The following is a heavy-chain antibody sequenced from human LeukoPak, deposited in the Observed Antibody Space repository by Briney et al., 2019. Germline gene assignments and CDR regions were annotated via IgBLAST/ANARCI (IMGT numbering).Heavy chain of an antibody. CDR1: GYTFSNFA. J-gene: IGHJ6*03. Sequence: ASVKVSCKASGYTFSNFAISWVRQAPGQGLEWMGWISAYNGNRNYAQNLQGRVTMTTDTSTSTAYMELGGLTSDDTAVYYCARRRDYADSSGYYYYYMDVWGKGTTVTVSS. CDR2: ISAYNGNR. CDR3: ARRRDYADSSGYYYYYMDV. V-gene: IGHV1-18*01. D-gene: IGHD4/OR15-4a*01.